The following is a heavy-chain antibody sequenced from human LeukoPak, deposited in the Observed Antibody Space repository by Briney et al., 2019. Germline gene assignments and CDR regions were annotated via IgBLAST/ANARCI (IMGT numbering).Heavy chain of an antibody. V-gene: IGHV3-33*06. D-gene: IGHD3-9*01. J-gene: IGHJ4*02. CDR2: IWYDGSNK. Sequence: GGSLRLSCAASGFTFSSYGMHWVRQAPGKGLEWVAVIWYDGSNKYYADSVKGRFTISRDNSKNTLYLQMNSLRAEDTAVYYCAKAPAYYDILTGYYYPYFDYWGQGALVTVSS. CDR3: AKAPAYYDILTGYYYPYFDY. CDR1: GFTFSSYG.